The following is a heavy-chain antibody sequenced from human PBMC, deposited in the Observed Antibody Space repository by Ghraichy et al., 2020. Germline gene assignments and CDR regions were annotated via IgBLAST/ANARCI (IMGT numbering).Heavy chain of an antibody. D-gene: IGHD1-14*01. CDR2: IYTSGST. V-gene: IGHV4-61*02. Sequence: SETLSLTCTVSGGSISSGSYYWSWIRQPAGKGLEWIGRIYTSGSTNYNPSLKSRVTISVDTSKNQFSLKLSSVTAADTAVYYCARDVKLPPYYYYYYYMDVWGKGTTVTVSS. J-gene: IGHJ6*03. CDR3: ARDVKLPPYYYYYYYMDV. CDR1: GGSISSGSYY.